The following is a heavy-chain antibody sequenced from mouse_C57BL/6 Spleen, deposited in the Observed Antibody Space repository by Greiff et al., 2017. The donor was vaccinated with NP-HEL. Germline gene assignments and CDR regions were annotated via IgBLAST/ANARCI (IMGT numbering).Heavy chain of an antibody. CDR2: IHPNSGST. V-gene: IGHV1-64*01. CDR1: GYTFTSYW. J-gene: IGHJ2*01. CDR3: ANDYDGGFDY. Sequence: QVQLKQPGAELVKPGASVKLSCKASGYTFTSYWMHWVKQRPGQGLEWIGMIHPNSGSTNYNEKFKSKATLTVDKSSSTAYMQLSSLTSEDSAVYYCANDYDGGFDYWGQGTTLTVSS. D-gene: IGHD2-4*01.